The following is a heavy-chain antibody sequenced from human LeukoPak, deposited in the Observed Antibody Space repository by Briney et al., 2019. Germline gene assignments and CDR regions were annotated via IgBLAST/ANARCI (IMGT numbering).Heavy chain of an antibody. J-gene: IGHJ4*02. CDR1: GYSFTSYW. D-gene: IGHD5-24*01. V-gene: IGHV5-51*01. Sequence: GESLKISCKGSGYSFTSYWIGWVRQMPGKRLEWMGMIYPGDSDTRYSPSFQGQVTISADKSVSTAYLQWSSLKASDTAMYYCARLPRGGYNYYYYFDYWGQGTLVTVSS. CDR2: IYPGDSDT. CDR3: ARLPRGGYNYYYYFDY.